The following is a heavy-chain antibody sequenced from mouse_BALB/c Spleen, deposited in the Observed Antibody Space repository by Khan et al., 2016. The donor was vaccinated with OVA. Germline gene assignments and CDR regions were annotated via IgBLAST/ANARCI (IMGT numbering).Heavy chain of an antibody. V-gene: IGHV5-6*02. CDR3: ASHLTGSFAY. J-gene: IGHJ3*01. CDR1: GFTFSSYS. Sequence: EVKLEESGGDLVKPGGSLKLSCVASGFTFSSYSMSWVRQTPDKRLEWVATISSDGDYTYFPDSVKGRFTISRDNAKNTLNLQMSSLKSEDTALYYCASHLTGSFAYWGQGTLVTVSA. CDR2: ISSDGDYT. D-gene: IGHD4-1*01.